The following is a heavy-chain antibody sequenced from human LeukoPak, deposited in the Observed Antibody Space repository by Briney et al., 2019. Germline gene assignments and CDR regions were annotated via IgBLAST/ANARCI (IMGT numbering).Heavy chain of an antibody. D-gene: IGHD2-2*01. CDR1: GGSISSYY. CDR2: FYTIGST. J-gene: IGHJ6*03. V-gene: IGHV4-4*07. CDR3: ARDAVCSSTSCYGYYYYYMDV. Sequence: SETLSLTCTVSGGSISSYYWSWIRQPAGKGLEWIGRFYTIGSTNYNPSLKSRVTISVDKSKNQFSLKLSSVTAADTAVYYCARDAVCSSTSCYGYYYYYMDVWGKGTTVTVSS.